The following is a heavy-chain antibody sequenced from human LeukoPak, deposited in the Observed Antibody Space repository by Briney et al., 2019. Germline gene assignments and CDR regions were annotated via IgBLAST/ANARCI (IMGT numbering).Heavy chain of an antibody. CDR2: TGSNGVT. Sequence: GGSLRLSCTGSGFTFRTYAFSWVRQAPGKGLEWVSATGSNGVTYYADSVKGRFIISRDNSKNALYLQMNGLRADDTAVYYCGIRDTSDYYVFWGQGTLVTVSS. J-gene: IGHJ4*02. CDR3: GIRDTSDYYVF. D-gene: IGHD3-22*01. V-gene: IGHV3-23*01. CDR1: GFTFRTYA.